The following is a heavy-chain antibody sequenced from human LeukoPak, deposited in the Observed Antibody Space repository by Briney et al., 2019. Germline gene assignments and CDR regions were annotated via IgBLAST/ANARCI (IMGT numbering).Heavy chain of an antibody. V-gene: IGHV3-74*03. CDR1: GFTFSSYW. CDR3: ARGLIYSGYVSSFDY. D-gene: IGHD5-12*01. CDR2: INTYGSST. J-gene: IGHJ4*02. Sequence: GGSLRLSCAASGFTFSSYWMFWVRQAPGKGLVWVSRINTYGSSTTYADSVKGRFTVSRDNAKNTLYLEMNSLRVEDTALYYCARGLIYSGYVSSFDYWGQGILVTVSS.